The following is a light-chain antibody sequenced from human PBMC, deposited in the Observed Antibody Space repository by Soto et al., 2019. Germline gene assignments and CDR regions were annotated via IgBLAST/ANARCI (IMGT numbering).Light chain of an antibody. V-gene: IGKV1-6*01. CDR3: LQDYNYPRT. CDR2: ATS. Sequence: AIQMTQSPSSLSASVGDRVTITCRASQDIRTELGWYQQKPGKAPNLLIYATSSLQSGVPSRFSGSGSGTDFTPTISSLQPEDFATYYCLQDYNYPRTFGQGTKV. J-gene: IGKJ1*01. CDR1: QDIRTE.